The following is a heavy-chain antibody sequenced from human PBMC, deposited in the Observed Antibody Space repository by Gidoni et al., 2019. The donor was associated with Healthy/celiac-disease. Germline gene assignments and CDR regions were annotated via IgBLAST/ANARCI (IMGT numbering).Heavy chain of an antibody. CDR3: ARDIGHGSGSSDLLDY. D-gene: IGHD3-10*01. Sequence: QVQLVQSGAEVKKPGASVKVSCKAPGYTFTSYGISWVRQAPGQGLEWMGWISAYNGNTKYAQKLQGRVTMNTDTSTSTAYMELRSLRSDETAVYYCARDIGHGSGSSDLLDYWGQGTLVTVSS. V-gene: IGHV1-18*01. CDR1: GYTFTSYG. CDR2: ISAYNGNT. J-gene: IGHJ4*02.